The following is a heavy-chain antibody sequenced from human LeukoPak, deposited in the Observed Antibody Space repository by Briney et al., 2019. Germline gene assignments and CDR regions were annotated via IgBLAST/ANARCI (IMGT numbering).Heavy chain of an antibody. Sequence: SETLSLTCTVSGGSISSGDYYWRWLRQPPGRGLEWVGYIYYRGSTYYNPSLKSRVSISVDTSKNQFSLKLSSVTAADTAVYYCARDLVAGDAFDIWGQGTMVTVSS. D-gene: IGHD5-12*01. CDR2: IYYRGST. CDR1: GGSISSGDYY. J-gene: IGHJ3*02. CDR3: ARDLVAGDAFDI. V-gene: IGHV4-30-4*08.